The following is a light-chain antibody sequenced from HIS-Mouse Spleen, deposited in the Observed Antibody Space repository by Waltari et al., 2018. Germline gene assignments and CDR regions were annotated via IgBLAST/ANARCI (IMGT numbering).Light chain of an antibody. CDR3: AAWDDSLSGPV. J-gene: IGLJ3*02. CDR2: RNN. CDR1: TSNIGSNY. V-gene: IGLV1-47*01. Sequence: QSVLTQPPSASGTPGQRVTISCSGSTSNIGSNYVYWYQQLPGTAPKLLLSRNNQRPSGVPDRFSGSKSGTSASLAISGLRSEDEADYYCAAWDDSLSGPVFGGGTKLTVL.